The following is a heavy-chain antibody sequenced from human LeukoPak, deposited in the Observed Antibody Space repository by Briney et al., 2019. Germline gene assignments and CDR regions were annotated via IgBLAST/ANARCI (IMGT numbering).Heavy chain of an antibody. Sequence: ASVTVSCKASGGTFSSYAISWVRQAPGQGLEWMGRIIPIFGIANYAQKFQGRVTITADKSTSTAYMELSSLRSEDTAVYYCARIPYSSGWSDYWGQGTLVTVSS. D-gene: IGHD6-19*01. CDR2: IIPIFGIA. CDR1: GGTFSSYA. CDR3: ARIPYSSGWSDY. V-gene: IGHV1-69*04. J-gene: IGHJ4*02.